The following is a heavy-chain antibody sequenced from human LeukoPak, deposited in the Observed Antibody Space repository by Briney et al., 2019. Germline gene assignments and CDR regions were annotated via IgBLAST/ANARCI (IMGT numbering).Heavy chain of an antibody. J-gene: IGHJ4*02. CDR3: AASYMVRGVINGPPVY. D-gene: IGHD3-10*01. V-gene: IGHV1-58*02. CDR2: IVVGSSNT. Sequence: PLASLNLSCKASGFTFTTSAMQWVRQARGQRLDWIGCIVVGSSNTNYAQKFQERVTITRDMSRNTAYTQLSSLRSEDTSLHYCAASYMVRGVINGPPVYWGEGAMVTVSS. CDR1: GFTFTTSA.